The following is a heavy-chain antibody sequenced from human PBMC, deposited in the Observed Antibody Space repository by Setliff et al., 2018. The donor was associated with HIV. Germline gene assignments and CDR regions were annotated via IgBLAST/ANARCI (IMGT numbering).Heavy chain of an antibody. V-gene: IGHV4-34*01. J-gene: IGHJ6*03. CDR3: ARAKRGYFDWSAYYYMDV. D-gene: IGHD3-9*01. CDR1: GGSFSDYF. Sequence: SETLSLTCAVYGGSFSDYFWTWIRQPPEKGLEWIGEINHSGSSNYNPSLKSRVTLSVETSKNQFSLKLTSVTAADTAVYYCARAKRGYFDWSAYYYMDVWGKGTTVTVSS. CDR2: INHSGSS.